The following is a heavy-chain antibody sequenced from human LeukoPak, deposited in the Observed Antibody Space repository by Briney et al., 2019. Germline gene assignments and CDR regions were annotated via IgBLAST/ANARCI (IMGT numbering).Heavy chain of an antibody. CDR2: ITPVGGGT. Sequence: GASVKLSCKASGYRFNSYYMHWVRQAPGQGLEWMGIITPVGGGTNYAQKFQGRVTMTRDTSTSTVYMDLGSLRPEDTAVYYCARGHLGTTGTQHYFDSWGQGALVTVSS. J-gene: IGHJ4*02. V-gene: IGHV1-46*02. CDR1: GYRFNSYY. CDR3: ARGHLGTTGTQHYFDS. D-gene: IGHD1-1*01.